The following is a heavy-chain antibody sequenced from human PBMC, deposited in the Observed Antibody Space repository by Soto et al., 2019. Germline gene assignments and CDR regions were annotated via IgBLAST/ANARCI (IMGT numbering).Heavy chain of an antibody. J-gene: IGHJ6*02. CDR1: GFSLSNARMG. D-gene: IGHD3-10*01. Sequence: QVTLKESGPVLVKPTETLTLTCTVSGFSLSNARMGVSWIRQPPGKALEWLAHIFSNDEKSYSTSLKSRLTISKDTSKSQVVLTMTNMDPVDTATYYCARTSITMVRGRADYYYYGMDVWGQGTTVTVSS. V-gene: IGHV2-26*01. CDR3: ARTSITMVRGRADYYYYGMDV. CDR2: IFSNDEK.